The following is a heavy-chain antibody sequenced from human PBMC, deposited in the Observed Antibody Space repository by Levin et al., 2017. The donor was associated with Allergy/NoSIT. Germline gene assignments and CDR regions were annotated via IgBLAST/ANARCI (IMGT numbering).Heavy chain of an antibody. CDR1: GGSFSGFY. V-gene: IGHV4-34*01. CDR2: VSHSGTT. J-gene: IGHJ4*02. D-gene: IGHD6-13*01. CDR3: ARYSPTAGTSFDY. Sequence: PSETLSLTCAVSGGSFSGFYYSWIRQPPGKGLEWIGEVSHSGTTNYNPSLKSRVAISVDTSKYQFSLILSSVTAADTATYYCARYSPTAGTSFDYWGQGSLVTVSS.